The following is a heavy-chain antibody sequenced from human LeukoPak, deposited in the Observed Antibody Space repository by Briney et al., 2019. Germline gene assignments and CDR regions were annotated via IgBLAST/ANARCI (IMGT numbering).Heavy chain of an antibody. CDR3: ARVDSGYDRHWCDP. J-gene: IGHJ5*02. D-gene: IGHD5-12*01. CDR2: IYYSGST. Sequence: PSETLSLTCTVSGGSISSYYWSWIREPPGKGLEWIGYIYYSGSTNYNPSLKSRVTISVDTSKNQFSLKLSSVTAADTAVYYCARVDSGYDRHWCDPWGQGTLVTVSS. CDR1: GGSISSYY. V-gene: IGHV4-59*01.